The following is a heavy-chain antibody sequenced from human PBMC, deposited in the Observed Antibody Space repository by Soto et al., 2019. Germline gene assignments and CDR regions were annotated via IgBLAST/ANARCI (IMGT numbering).Heavy chain of an antibody. CDR2: IDSTSATI. CDR3: ARGGVATIFGDS. CDR1: GFTLSRYS. D-gene: IGHD5-12*01. Sequence: EVQLVESGGGLVQPGGSLRVSCAASGFTLSRYSMNWVRQAPGKGLEWLSYIDSTSATIYYAESVKGRFIISRDNAKNSLYLQMNSLRDEDTAVYYWARGGVATIFGDSWGQGTLVTVSS. V-gene: IGHV3-48*02. J-gene: IGHJ4*02.